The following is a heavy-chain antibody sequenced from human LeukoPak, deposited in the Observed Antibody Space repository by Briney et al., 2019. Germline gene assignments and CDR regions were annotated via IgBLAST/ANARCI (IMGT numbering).Heavy chain of an antibody. D-gene: IGHD2-15*01. V-gene: IGHV3-48*03. CDR3: AREPTYRSGGSCYFDY. CDR2: ISSSGSTI. J-gene: IGHJ4*02. CDR1: GFTFSSYE. Sequence: GGSLRLSCAASGFTFSSYEMNWVRQAPGKGLEWVSYISSSGSTIYYADSVKGRFTISRDNAKNSLYLQMNSLRAEDTAVYYCAREPTYRSGGSCYFDYWGQGTLVTVSS.